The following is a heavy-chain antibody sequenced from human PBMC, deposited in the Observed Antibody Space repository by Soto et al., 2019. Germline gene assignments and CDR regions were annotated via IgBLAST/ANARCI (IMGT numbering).Heavy chain of an antibody. CDR1: GGSISTFDYS. D-gene: IGHD3-3*01. V-gene: IGHV4-30-2*01. Sequence: GPGRPSETLSLTCAVSGGSISTFDYSWSWIRQAPGRGLEWIGSIYQSGRTYYIPSLRSRATSSLDKSGNQFSLKITSAVAADTARFYCARERTIFGVAPGGGVDVGGQGTRVTVSS. CDR2: IYQSGRT. CDR3: ARERTIFGVAPGGGVDV. J-gene: IGHJ6*02.